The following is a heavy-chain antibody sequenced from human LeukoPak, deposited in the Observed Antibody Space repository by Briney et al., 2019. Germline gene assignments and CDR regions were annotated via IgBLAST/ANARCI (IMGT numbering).Heavy chain of an antibody. D-gene: IGHD3-3*01. Sequence: ASVKVSCKASGYTFTSYGISWVRQAPGQGLEWMGWISAYNGDTKYAQKLQGRVTIPADTSTSTAYMELRSLRSDDTAVYYRARDLLDLPVDYDFWSGPTILRNWFRFDPWGQGTLVTVSS. CDR2: ISAYNGDT. J-gene: IGHJ5*02. V-gene: IGHV1-18*01. CDR1: GYTFTSYG. CDR3: ARDLLDLPVDYDFWSGPTILRNWFRFDP.